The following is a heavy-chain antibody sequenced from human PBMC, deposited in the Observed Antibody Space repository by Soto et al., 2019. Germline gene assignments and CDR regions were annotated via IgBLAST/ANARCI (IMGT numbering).Heavy chain of an antibody. Sequence: ASVNVSCKASGYTFTSYGISWVRQAPGQGLEWMGWISAYNGNTNYAQKLQGRVTMTTDTSTSTAYMELRSLRSDDTAVYYCARDPEVIRATVVVVAVDYWGQGTLVTVSS. CDR3: ARDPEVIRATVVVVAVDY. CDR2: ISAYNGNT. J-gene: IGHJ4*02. CDR1: GYTFTSYG. V-gene: IGHV1-18*01. D-gene: IGHD2-15*01.